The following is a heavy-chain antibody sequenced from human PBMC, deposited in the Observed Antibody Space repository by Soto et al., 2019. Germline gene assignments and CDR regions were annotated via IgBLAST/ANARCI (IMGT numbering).Heavy chain of an antibody. CDR2: ISGNGGT. CDR1: GFTFSIYA. CDR3: AKDAPGSGWLSDY. D-gene: IGHD3-22*01. Sequence: EVQLLESGGGLVQPGGSLRLSCAASGFTFSIYAMSWVRQVPGKGLEWVSTISGNGGTSYADFVRGRFTISRDNSKNTLYLPMNSLRVDDTAIYYCAKDAPGSGWLSDYWGQGTLVTVSS. V-gene: IGHV3-23*01. J-gene: IGHJ4*02.